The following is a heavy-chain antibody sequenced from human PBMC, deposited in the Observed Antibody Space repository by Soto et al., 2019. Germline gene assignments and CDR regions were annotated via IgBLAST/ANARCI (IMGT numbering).Heavy chain of an antibody. V-gene: IGHV3-23*01. CDR1: VFTFSTSA. D-gene: IGHD3-3*01. J-gene: IGHJ6*02. CDR2: ISGSGAGT. CDR3: AKGPTVFGAVISFDYYYGMYV. Sequence: HPWWSLRLSCTASVFTFSTSAMSWFRQAPGRGLEWVSGISGSGAGTYYADSVKGRFTISRDNSKNTLYLQMSGLRAEDAAVYYCAKGPTVFGAVISFDYYYGMYVWGQGTPVTVSS.